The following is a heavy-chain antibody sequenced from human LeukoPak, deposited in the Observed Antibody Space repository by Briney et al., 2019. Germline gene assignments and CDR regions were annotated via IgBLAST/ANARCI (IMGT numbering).Heavy chain of an antibody. D-gene: IGHD4-17*01. Sequence: ASVEVSCKASGYTFISYGISGVRQAPGQGLEWMGWISAYNGNTNYAQKLQGRVTMTTDTSTSTAYMELRSLRSDDTAVYYCARPNDYGDSPEGYWGQGTLVTVSS. CDR1: GYTFISYG. V-gene: IGHV1-18*01. CDR3: ARPNDYGDSPEGY. CDR2: ISAYNGNT. J-gene: IGHJ4*02.